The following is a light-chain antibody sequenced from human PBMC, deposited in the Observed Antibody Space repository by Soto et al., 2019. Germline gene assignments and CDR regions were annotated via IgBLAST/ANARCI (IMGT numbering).Light chain of an antibody. J-gene: IGLJ3*02. Sequence: QSALTQPRSVSGSPGQSVTISCTGTGNDVGAYNYVSWYQQHPGKAPKLMLYDVTKRPSGVPDRFSGSNSGNTASLTISGLQAEDEADYYCCSYAGSYTWVFGGGTKLTVL. CDR1: GNDVGAYNY. CDR2: DVT. V-gene: IGLV2-11*01. CDR3: CSYAGSYTWV.